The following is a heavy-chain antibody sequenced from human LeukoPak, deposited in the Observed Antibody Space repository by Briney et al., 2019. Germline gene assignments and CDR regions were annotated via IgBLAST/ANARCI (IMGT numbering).Heavy chain of an antibody. CDR2: INPNSGGT. CDR3: ARDLYGATDFDY. J-gene: IGHJ4*02. Sequence: GASVKVSCKASGYTYTGYYMHWVRQAPGQALEWMGRINPNSGGTNYAQKFQGRVTMTRDTSISTAYMELSRLRSADTAVYYCARDLYGATDFDYWGQGTLVTVSS. CDR1: GYTYTGYY. D-gene: IGHD1-26*01. V-gene: IGHV1-2*06.